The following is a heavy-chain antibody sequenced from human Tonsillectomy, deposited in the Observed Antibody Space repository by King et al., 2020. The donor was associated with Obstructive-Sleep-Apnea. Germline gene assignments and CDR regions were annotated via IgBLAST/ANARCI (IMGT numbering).Heavy chain of an antibody. J-gene: IGHJ5*02. V-gene: IGHV4-39*06. D-gene: IGHD3-10*02. CDR3: AAVMTRLTEYSMLGSYWFDP. CDR1: GGSVSSGSYF. Sequence: LQLQESGPGLVRPSETLSLACTVSGGSVSSGSYFWNWIRQPPGKGLEWLGSVHYSGKTYYNPSLKSRITLSVDTSRNHFALNLSSVTAADTAVYYCAAVMTRLTEYSMLGSYWFDPWGQGTLVTVSS. CDR2: VHYSGKT.